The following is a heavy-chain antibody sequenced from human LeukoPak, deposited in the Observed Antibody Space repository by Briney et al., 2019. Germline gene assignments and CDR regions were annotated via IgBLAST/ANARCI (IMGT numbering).Heavy chain of an antibody. V-gene: IGHV4-39*07. CDR1: GGSISSSTYY. J-gene: IGHJ4*02. CDR3: TREFESSPND. Sequence: SETLSLTYTVSGGSISSSTYYWSWIRQPPGKGLEWIGSINYNGNTFYKPSLKSRATISLDTSKNHFSLKLISVTAADTAVYYCTREFESSPNDWGQGTLVTVCS. CDR2: INYNGNT. D-gene: IGHD6-6*01.